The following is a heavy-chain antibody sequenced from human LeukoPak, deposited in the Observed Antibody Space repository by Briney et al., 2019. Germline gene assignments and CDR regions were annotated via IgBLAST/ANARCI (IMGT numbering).Heavy chain of an antibody. D-gene: IGHD1-20*01. CDR3: AGSEGANWNDDGENNWFDP. CDR2: TYYRSKWYN. J-gene: IGHJ5*02. CDR1: GDSVSSNSAA. Sequence: SQTLSLTCAISGDSVSSNSAAWNWLRQSPSRGLEWLGRTYYRSKWYNDYAVSVKSRITINPDTSKNQFSLQLNSVTPEDTAVYYCAGSEGANWNDDGENNWFDPWGQGTLVTVSS. V-gene: IGHV6-1*01.